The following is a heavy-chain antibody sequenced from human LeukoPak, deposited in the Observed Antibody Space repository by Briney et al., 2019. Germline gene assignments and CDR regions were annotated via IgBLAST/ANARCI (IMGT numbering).Heavy chain of an antibody. J-gene: IGHJ4*02. V-gene: IGHV4-4*07. D-gene: IGHD5-18*01. Sequence: KPSQTLSLTCTVSGGSISIYSWSWIRQPAGKGLEWIGRMFTSGSTNYSPSLKSRVTMSVDTSKNLFSLKLSSVTAADTAVYYCARGLVGDTAMLSEWGQGTLVTVSS. CDR2: MFTSGST. CDR1: GGSISIYS. CDR3: ARGLVGDTAMLSE.